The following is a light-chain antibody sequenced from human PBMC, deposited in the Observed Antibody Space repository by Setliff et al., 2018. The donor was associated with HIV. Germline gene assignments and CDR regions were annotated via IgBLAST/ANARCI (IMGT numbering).Light chain of an antibody. CDR3: CSYAGTYTSLYV. CDR1: SSDVGGYNY. Sequence: QSALTQPRSVSGSPGQSVTISCTGTSSDVGGYNYVSWYQQHPDKAPKLIIYDVSKRPSGVPDRFSGSKSGNTASLTISGLQAEDEVDYYCCSYAGTYTSLYVFGTGTK. V-gene: IGLV2-11*01. J-gene: IGLJ1*01. CDR2: DVS.